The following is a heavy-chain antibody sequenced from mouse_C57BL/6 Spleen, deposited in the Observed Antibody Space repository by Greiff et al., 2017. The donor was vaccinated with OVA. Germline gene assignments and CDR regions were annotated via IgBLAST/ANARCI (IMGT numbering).Heavy chain of an antibody. V-gene: IGHV1-59*01. Sequence: QVQLKQPGAELVRPGTSVKLSCKASGYTFTSYWMHWVKQRPGQGLEWIGVIDPSDSYTNYNQKFKGKATLTVDTSSSTAYMQLSSLTSEDSAVYYCARRNWDVGYFDVWGTGTTVTVSS. CDR2: IDPSDSYT. J-gene: IGHJ1*03. CDR3: ARRNWDVGYFDV. D-gene: IGHD4-1*02. CDR1: GYTFTSYW.